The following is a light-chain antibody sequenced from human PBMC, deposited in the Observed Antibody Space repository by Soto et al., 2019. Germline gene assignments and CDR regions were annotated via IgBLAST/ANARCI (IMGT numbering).Light chain of an antibody. Sequence: EIVLSQSPATLSFSPGERAPLSFRASQSVSSSFLAWYQQKPGQAPRLLIYGASSRATVIPDRFSGSGSGTDFTLTISRLEPEDFAVYYCQQYGSSPLTFGGGTKVDIK. J-gene: IGKJ4*01. V-gene: IGKV3-20*01. CDR1: QSVSSSF. CDR2: GAS. CDR3: QQYGSSPLT.